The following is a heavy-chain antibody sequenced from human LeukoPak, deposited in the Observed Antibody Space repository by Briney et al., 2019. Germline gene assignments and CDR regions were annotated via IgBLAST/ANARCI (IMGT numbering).Heavy chain of an antibody. CDR2: INHSGST. CDR1: GGSFSGYY. V-gene: IGHV4-34*01. CDR3: ARILRYFDWLSRGDYYYYYMDV. Sequence: SETLSLTCAVYGGSFSGYYWSWIRQPPGKGLEWIGEINHSGSTNYNPSLKSRVTISVDTSKNQFSLKLSSVTAADTAVYYCARILRYFDWLSRGDYYYYYMDVWGKGTTVTVSS. J-gene: IGHJ6*03. D-gene: IGHD3-9*01.